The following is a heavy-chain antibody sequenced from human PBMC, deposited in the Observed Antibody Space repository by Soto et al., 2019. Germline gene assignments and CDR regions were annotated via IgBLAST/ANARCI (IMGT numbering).Heavy chain of an antibody. J-gene: IGHJ5*02. CDR3: ARTRNWFHP. Sequence: ETLSGTSIVSGGCISSYYWSWIRQPPGKGLEWIGYIYYSGSTNYNPSLKSRVTISVDTSKNQFSLKLSSVTAADTAVYYCARTRNWFHPWGQGTPVTLS. CDR2: IYYSGST. CDR1: GGCISSYY. V-gene: IGHV4-59*01.